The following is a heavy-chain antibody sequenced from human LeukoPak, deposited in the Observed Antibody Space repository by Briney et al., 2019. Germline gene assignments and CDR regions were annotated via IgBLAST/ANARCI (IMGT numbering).Heavy chain of an antibody. Sequence: GGSLRLSCAASGFTFSSYAMHWVRQAPGKGLEWVGRIKSKTDGGTTDYAAPVKGRFTISRDDSKNTLYLQMNSLKTEDTAVYYCNGATNYFDYWGQGTLVTVSS. CDR3: NGATNYFDY. CDR1: GFTFSSYA. V-gene: IGHV3-15*01. CDR2: IKSKTDGGTT. J-gene: IGHJ4*02. D-gene: IGHD1-26*01.